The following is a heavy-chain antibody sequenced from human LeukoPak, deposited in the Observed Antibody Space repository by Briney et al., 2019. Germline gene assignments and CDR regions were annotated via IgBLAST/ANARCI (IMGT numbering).Heavy chain of an antibody. CDR2: ISGSGGST. J-gene: IGHJ4*02. D-gene: IGHD6-13*01. Sequence: GGSLRLSCAASGFTFSSYAMSWVRQAPGKGLEWVSAISGSGGSTYYADSVKGRFTISRDDAKNAVYLQMNSLRAEDTAVYYCARVSRVAYSSSWYLDHWGQGTLVTVSS. V-gene: IGHV3-23*01. CDR1: GFTFSSYA. CDR3: ARVSRVAYSSSWYLDH.